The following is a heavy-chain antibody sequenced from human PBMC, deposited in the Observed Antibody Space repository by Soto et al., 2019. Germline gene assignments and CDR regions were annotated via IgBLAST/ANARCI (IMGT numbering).Heavy chain of an antibody. CDR3: ARSLAYYYGSGSYYTYYYYGMDA. D-gene: IGHD3-10*01. CDR2: IIPIFGTA. V-gene: IGHV1-69*01. Sequence: QVQLVQSGAEVKKPGSSVKVSCKASGGTFSSYAISWVRQAPGQGLEWMGGIIPIFGTANYAQKFQGRVTITADESTSTACMELSSLRSEETAVYYCARSLAYYYGSGSYYTYYYYGMDAWGQGTTVTVSS. CDR1: GGTFSSYA. J-gene: IGHJ6*02.